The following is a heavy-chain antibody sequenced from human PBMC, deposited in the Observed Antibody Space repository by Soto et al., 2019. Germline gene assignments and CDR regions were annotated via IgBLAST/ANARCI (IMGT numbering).Heavy chain of an antibody. CDR3: VRTSLGVAAATWEDY. CDR2: LNREGSST. D-gene: IGHD2-15*01. CDR1: GFTFSSYW. V-gene: IGHV3-74*01. Sequence: EVQLVESGGGLVQPGGSLRLSCAASGFTFSSYWMHWVRQAPGKGLGWVSRLNREGSSTSYADSVKGRFTISRDNDKNTRYLQMTTLRDEDTAVDYCVRTSLGVAAATWEDYWGQGTLVTVSS. J-gene: IGHJ4*02.